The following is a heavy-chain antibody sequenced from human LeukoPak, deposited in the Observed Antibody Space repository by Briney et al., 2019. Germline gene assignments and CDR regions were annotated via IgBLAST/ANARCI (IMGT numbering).Heavy chain of an antibody. CDR2: IYHSGST. V-gene: IGHV4-4*02. Sequence: SETLSLTCAVSGGSISSSNWWSWVRQPPGKGLEWIGEIYHSGSTNYNPSLKSRVTISVDKSKNQFSLKLSSVTAEDTAVYYCAKMVRGVISSDAFDIWGQGTMVTVSS. CDR1: GGSISSSNW. J-gene: IGHJ3*02. CDR3: AKMVRGVISSDAFDI. D-gene: IGHD3-10*01.